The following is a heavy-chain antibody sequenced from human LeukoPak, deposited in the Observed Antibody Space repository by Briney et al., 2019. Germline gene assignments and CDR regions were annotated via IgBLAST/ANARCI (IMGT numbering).Heavy chain of an antibody. J-gene: IGHJ5*02. CDR3: AKGNQWPVHQNWFDP. Sequence: GGSLRLSCAASGFTFNTYAMTWVRQAPGQGLEWVSAISGSGNNAYYADSVKGRFTVSRDNSQNTVYLQMNSLRAEDTAVYFCAKGNQWPVHQNWFDPWGQGTQVTVSS. D-gene: IGHD6-19*01. CDR1: GFTFNTYA. V-gene: IGHV3-23*01. CDR2: ISGSGNNA.